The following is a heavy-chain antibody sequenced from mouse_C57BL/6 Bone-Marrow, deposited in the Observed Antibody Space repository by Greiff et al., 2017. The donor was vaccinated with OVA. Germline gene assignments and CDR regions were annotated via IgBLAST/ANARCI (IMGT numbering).Heavy chain of an antibody. V-gene: IGHV5-6*02. CDR3: ARQRLGAY. J-gene: IGHJ3*01. D-gene: IGHD2-4*01. CDR2: ISSGGSYT. Sequence: DVMLVESGGDLVKPGGSLKLSCAASGFTFSSYGMSWVRQTPDKRLEWVATISSGGSYTYYPDSVKGRFTISRDNAKNTLYLQMSSLKSEDTAMYYCARQRLGAYWGQGTLVTVSA. CDR1: GFTFSSYG.